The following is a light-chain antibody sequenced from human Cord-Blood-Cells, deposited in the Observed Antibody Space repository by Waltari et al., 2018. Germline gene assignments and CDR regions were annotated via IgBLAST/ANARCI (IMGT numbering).Light chain of an antibody. CDR2: GAS. V-gene: IGKV3-20*01. CDR1: QSVGSSY. Sequence: ELVLTQSPGTMSLSPGERATLSCRASQSVGSSYLAWYQQKPGQAPRLLIYGASSRATGIPDRFSGSGSGTDFTLTISRLEPEDFAVYYCQQYGSSPPLTFGGGTKVEIK. CDR3: QQYGSSPPLT. J-gene: IGKJ4*01.